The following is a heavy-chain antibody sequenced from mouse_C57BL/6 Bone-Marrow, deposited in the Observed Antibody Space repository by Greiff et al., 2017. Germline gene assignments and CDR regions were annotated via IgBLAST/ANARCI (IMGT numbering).Heavy chain of an antibody. CDR2: IYPGSGST. D-gene: IGHD1-1*01. CDR3: AFYYYGSFYFDY. CDR1: GYTFTSYW. J-gene: IGHJ2*01. Sequence: QVQLQQPGAELVKPGASVKMSCKASGYTFTSYWITWVKQRPGQGLEWIGDIYPGSGSTNYNEKLKSKATLTVDTSSSTAYMQLSSLTSEDSAVYYCAFYYYGSFYFDYWGQGTTLTVSS. V-gene: IGHV1-55*01.